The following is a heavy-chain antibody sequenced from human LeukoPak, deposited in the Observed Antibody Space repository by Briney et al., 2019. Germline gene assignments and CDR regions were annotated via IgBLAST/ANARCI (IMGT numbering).Heavy chain of an antibody. CDR2: ISYDGSNK. D-gene: IGHD1-26*01. Sequence: GGSLRLSCAASGFTFSSYGMHWVRQAPGKGLEWVAVISYDGSNKYYADSVKGRFTISRDNSKNTLYLQMNSLRAEDTAVYYCARDSGSYRYYFYGMDVWGQGTTVTVSS. CDR1: GFTFSSYG. J-gene: IGHJ6*02. CDR3: ARDSGSYRYYFYGMDV. V-gene: IGHV3-30*03.